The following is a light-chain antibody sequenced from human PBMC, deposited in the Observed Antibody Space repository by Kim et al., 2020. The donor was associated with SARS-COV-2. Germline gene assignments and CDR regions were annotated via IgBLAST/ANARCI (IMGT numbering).Light chain of an antibody. CDR3: QQYANGVT. V-gene: IGKV3-20*01. CDR2: GAS. J-gene: IGKJ4*01. CDR1: QSVSNSY. Sequence: LSPGERATLSCRASQSVSNSYLAWYQQKSGQAPRLLIYGASSRAMGIPDRFSGSESGTDFTLTIDRLEPEDFAVYYCQQYANGVTFGGGTKVEIK.